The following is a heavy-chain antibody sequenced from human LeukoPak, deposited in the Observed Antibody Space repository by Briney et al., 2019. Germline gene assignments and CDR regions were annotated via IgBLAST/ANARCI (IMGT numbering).Heavy chain of an antibody. CDR2: IKPDGSEK. V-gene: IGHV3-7*01. J-gene: IGHJ4*02. D-gene: IGHD1-26*01. CDR1: GFTFSTYW. CDR3: LRSGGY. Sequence: GGSLRLSCAASGFTFSTYWMNWVRQAPGKGLEWVANIKPDGSEKYFVDSVKGRFTITRDNAKNSLYLQMNSLRAEDTAVYYCLRSGGYWGQGTPVTVSS.